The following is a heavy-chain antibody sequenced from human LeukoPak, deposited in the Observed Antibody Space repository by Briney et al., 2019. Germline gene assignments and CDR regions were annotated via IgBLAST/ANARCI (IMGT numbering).Heavy chain of an antibody. CDR2: IIPIFGTA. CDR3: ARAHDYSNYVGY. CDR1: GGTFSSYA. V-gene: IGHV1-69*13. J-gene: IGHJ4*02. Sequence: ASVKVSCKASGGTFSSYAISWVRQAPGQGHEWMGGIIPIFGTANYAQKFQGRVTITADESTSTAYMELSSLRSEDTAVYYCARAHDYSNYVGYWGQGTLVTVSS. D-gene: IGHD4-11*01.